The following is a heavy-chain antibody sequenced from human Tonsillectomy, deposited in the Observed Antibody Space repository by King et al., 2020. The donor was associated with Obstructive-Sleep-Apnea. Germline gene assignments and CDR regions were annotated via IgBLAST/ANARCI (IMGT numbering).Heavy chain of an antibody. J-gene: IGHJ4*02. CDR1: GFTFNNYA. D-gene: IGHD2-8*02. V-gene: IGHV3-23*04. Sequence: VQLVESGGGWIQPGGSLRLSCAASGFTFNNYAMSWVRQAPGKGLEWVSAVSGSGTSTYYADSVQGRFTISRDNSKNTVYLQTNSLRAEDTAVYYCAKDLGTEGFDYWGQGTLVTVSS. CDR3: AKDLGTEGFDY. CDR2: VSGSGTST.